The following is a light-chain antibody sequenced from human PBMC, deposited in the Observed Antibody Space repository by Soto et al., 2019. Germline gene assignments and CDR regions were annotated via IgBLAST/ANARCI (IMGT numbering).Light chain of an antibody. V-gene: IGKV3-11*01. Sequence: EIVMTQSPATLSVSLGDRATLSCRASQSVGSYLVWYQQKPGQAPRLLIYDASNRATGIPARFSGSGSGTDFTLTISSLEPEDLAVYYCQQRGNRPPWTFGQGTKVEIK. CDR2: DAS. CDR1: QSVGSY. J-gene: IGKJ1*01. CDR3: QQRGNRPPWT.